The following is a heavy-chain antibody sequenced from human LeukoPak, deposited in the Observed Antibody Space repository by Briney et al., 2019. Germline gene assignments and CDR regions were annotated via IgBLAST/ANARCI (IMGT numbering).Heavy chain of an antibody. CDR2: ISGSGNST. V-gene: IGHV3-23*01. CDR1: GFTFSSYG. Sequence: HAGGSLRLSCAASGFTFSSYGMSWVRQAPEKGLEWVSAISGSGNSTYYADSVKGRFTISRDNSKKMLSLQMNSLRVEDTAVYYCAKDPATVTTGWGQGTLVTVSS. CDR3: AKDPATVTTG. D-gene: IGHD4-17*01. J-gene: IGHJ4*02.